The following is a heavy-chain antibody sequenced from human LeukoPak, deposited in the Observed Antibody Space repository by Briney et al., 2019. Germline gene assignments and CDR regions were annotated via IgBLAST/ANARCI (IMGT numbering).Heavy chain of an antibody. CDR3: VRGGWNDRDNWFDP. Sequence: SQTLSLTCAISGDSVSNNSAVWNWIRQSPSRGLEWLGRTYYRSKWYNDYGASVKSRITVNPDTSKNQFSLQLNSVTPEDTAVYYCVRGGWNDRDNWFDPWGQGTLVTVSS. D-gene: IGHD1-1*01. CDR2: TYYRSKWYN. J-gene: IGHJ5*02. V-gene: IGHV6-1*01. CDR1: GDSVSNNSAV.